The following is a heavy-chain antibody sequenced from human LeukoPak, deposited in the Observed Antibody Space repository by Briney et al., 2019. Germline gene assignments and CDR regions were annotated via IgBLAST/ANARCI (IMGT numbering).Heavy chain of an antibody. CDR2: IYYSGST. D-gene: IGHD4-23*01. CDR3: ARYMTTVALIDY. Sequence: SETLSLTCTVSGGSISSSSYYWGWIRQPPGKGLEWIGSIYYSGSTYYNPSLKSRVTISVDTSKNQFSLKLSSVTAADTAVYYCARYMTTVALIDYWGQGTLVTVSS. CDR1: GGSISSSSYY. V-gene: IGHV4-39*01. J-gene: IGHJ4*02.